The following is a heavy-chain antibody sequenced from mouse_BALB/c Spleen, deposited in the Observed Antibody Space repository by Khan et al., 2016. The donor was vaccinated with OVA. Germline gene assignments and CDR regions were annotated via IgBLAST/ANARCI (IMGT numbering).Heavy chain of an antibody. Sequence: EVQLQESGPGLVKPSQSLSLTCSVTGYLITSGCYWNWIRQFPGNKLEWMGHISYDGNSNYNPSLRNRISITRDTSKNQFFLRLNSVTTEDTATYYCAGDEGYYYGDYFDYWGQGTTLTVSS. J-gene: IGHJ2*01. CDR3: AGDEGYYYGDYFDY. D-gene: IGHD1-1*01. CDR1: GYLITSGCY. V-gene: IGHV3-6*02. CDR2: ISYDGNS.